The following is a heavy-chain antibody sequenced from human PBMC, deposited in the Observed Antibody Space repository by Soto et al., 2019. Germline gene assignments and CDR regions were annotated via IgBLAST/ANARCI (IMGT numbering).Heavy chain of an antibody. V-gene: IGHV1-46*01. CDR3: ARARKFVLVRAGIHGMYV. J-gene: IGHJ6*02. Sequence: GASVKVSCKASGYTFTTYYMHWVRQAPGQGLEWMGIINPSGGSTRYAQKFQGRVTMTRDTSTSTVYMELSSLKSEDTAVYYCARARKFVLVRAGIHGMYVWGQGTTVTVSS. D-gene: IGHD2-2*02. CDR2: INPSGGST. CDR1: GYTFTTYY.